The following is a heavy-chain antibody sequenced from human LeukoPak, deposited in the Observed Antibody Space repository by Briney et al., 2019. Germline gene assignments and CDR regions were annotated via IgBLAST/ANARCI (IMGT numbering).Heavy chain of an antibody. CDR1: GYSISSGYY. J-gene: IGHJ3*02. D-gene: IGHD4-17*01. V-gene: IGHV4-38-2*02. Sequence: SETLSLTCTVSGYSISSGYYWGWIRPPPGKGLEWIGSIYHSGSTYYNPSLKSRVTISVDTSKNQFSLKLSSVTAADTAVYYCARMGIQDYGDYVGAFDIWGQGTMVTVSS. CDR2: IYHSGST. CDR3: ARMGIQDYGDYVGAFDI.